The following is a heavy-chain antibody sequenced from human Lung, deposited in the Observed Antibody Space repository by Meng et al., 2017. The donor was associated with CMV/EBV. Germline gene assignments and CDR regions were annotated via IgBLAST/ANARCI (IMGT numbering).Heavy chain of an antibody. D-gene: IGHD3-22*01. Sequence: SETLSLXCAISGDSVSANNAAWNWFRQSPSRGLEWLGRAYYRSKWYTDYAVSVKRRTTINPDTSKNQFSLQLTSVTPEDTAVYYCARGYDNSLDYWGQGNXVNGYS. CDR1: GDSVSANNAA. CDR2: AYYRSKWYT. J-gene: IGHJ4*02. V-gene: IGHV6-1*01. CDR3: ARGYDNSLDY.